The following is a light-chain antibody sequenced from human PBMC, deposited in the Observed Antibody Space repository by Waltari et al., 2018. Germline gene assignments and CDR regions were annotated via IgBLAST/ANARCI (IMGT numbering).Light chain of an antibody. Sequence: ELVLTQSPATASLSPGERVTLSCRASQSVGSSSLAWYQQKPGQAPRLVIYRASRRATSIPDRFSGSESETDFSLTISRLEPEDFAVYYCQQHGTLPATFGQGTKVEIK. CDR2: RAS. CDR1: QSVGSSS. CDR3: QQHGTLPAT. V-gene: IGKV3-20*01. J-gene: IGKJ1*01.